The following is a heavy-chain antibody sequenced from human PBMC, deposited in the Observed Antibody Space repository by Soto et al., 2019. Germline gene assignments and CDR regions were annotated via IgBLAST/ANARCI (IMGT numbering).Heavy chain of an antibody. CDR2: ISVWNGDT. J-gene: IGHJ4*02. CDR3: ARDRDPYYDNTGYYHFDY. V-gene: IGHV1-18*01. CDR1: GYRFSNFG. Sequence: QVQLVQSGAEVKKPGASVRVSCKASGYRFSNFGISWVRQAPGQGLEWMGWISVWNGDTQSAQNLQGRVSMTTDTSTSTAYMELRSLKSDDTAIYYCARDRDPYYDNTGYYHFDYWGQGPWSPSPQ. D-gene: IGHD3-22*01.